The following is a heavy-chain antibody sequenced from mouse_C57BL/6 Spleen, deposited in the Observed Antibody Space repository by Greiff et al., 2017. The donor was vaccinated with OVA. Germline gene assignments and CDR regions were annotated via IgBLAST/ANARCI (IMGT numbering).Heavy chain of an antibody. CDR1: GFTFNTYA. J-gene: IGHJ4*01. V-gene: IGHV10-3*01. Sequence: DAGGGLVQPKGSLTLSCAASGFTFNTYAMHWVRQAPGKGLEWVARIRSKSSNYATYYADSVKDRFTISRDDSQSMLYLQMNNLKTEDTAMYYCVREGYYSYYYAMDYWGQGTSVTVSS. D-gene: IGHD2-3*01. CDR3: VREGYYSYYYAMDY. CDR2: IRSKSSNYAT.